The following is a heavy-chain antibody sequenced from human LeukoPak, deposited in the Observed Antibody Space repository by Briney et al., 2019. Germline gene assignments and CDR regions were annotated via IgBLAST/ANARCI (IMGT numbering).Heavy chain of an antibody. V-gene: IGHV5-51*01. D-gene: IGHD2-15*01. CDR1: GYRFTSDW. CDR2: IHPGDSDT. Sequence: GESLKISCEGSGYRFTSDWIGWVRQMPGKGLEWMGIIHPGDSDTRYSPSFQGQVTISADKSVNTAYLQWSSLKASDTAMYYCARLSGRVVCSAGSCYIDSWGQGTLVTVSS. J-gene: IGHJ4*02. CDR3: ARLSGRVVCSAGSCYIDS.